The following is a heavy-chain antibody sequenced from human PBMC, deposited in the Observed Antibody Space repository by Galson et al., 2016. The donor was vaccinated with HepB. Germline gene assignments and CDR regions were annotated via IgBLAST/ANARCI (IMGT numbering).Heavy chain of an antibody. D-gene: IGHD3-10*01. CDR3: GTADGTDSDDY. V-gene: IGHV3-7*03. Sequence: SLRLSCAASGFTFSSNYMSWFRQAPGKGLEWVANIKGDGSARHYLDSVKGRFIISRDNAKNSLYLQMNSLRDEDTAVYYCGTADGTDSDDYWGQGVLVIVSS. CDR2: IKGDGSAR. CDR1: GFTFSSNY. J-gene: IGHJ4*02.